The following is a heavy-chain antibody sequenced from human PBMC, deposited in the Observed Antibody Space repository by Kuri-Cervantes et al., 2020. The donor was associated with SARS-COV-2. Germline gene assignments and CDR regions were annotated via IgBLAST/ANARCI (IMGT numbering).Heavy chain of an antibody. CDR1: GFTFDDYA. CDR2: ISWNSGSI. V-gene: IGHV3-9*01. D-gene: IGHD5-18*01. J-gene: IGHJ4*02. CDR3: ARDFGYLNSYGYD. Sequence: SLKISCAASGFTFDDYAMHWVRQAPGKGLEWVSGISWNSGSIGYADSVKGRFTISRGNAKNSLYLQMNSLRAEDTAVYYCARDFGYLNSYGYDWGQGTLVTVSS.